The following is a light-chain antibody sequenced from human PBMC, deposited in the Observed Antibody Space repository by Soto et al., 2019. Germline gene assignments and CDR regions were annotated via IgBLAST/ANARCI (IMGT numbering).Light chain of an antibody. V-gene: IGLV1-40*01. Sequence: QSVLTQPPSVSGAPGQRVTISCTASSSNIGAGYDVHWYQQLPGTVPKLLIYGNSNRPSGVPDRFSGSKSGTSAALAITGLQAEDEPDYYCQSYDSSLSGWVFGGGTKLTVL. J-gene: IGLJ3*02. CDR2: GNS. CDR1: SSNIGAGYD. CDR3: QSYDSSLSGWV.